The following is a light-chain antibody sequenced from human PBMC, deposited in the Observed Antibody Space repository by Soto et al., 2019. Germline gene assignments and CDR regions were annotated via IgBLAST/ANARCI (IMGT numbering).Light chain of an antibody. J-gene: IGLJ3*02. V-gene: IGLV4-69*01. CDR1: SGHTRYA. CDR3: QTWGTGIQV. Sequence: QLVLTQSPSASASLGASVNLTCTLSSGHTRYAIAWHQQLPEKGPRFLMHLNSDGSHTKGDGIPDRSSGSSSGAERYLTISSLQSEDEADYYCQTWGTGIQVFGGGTKVTVL. CDR2: LNSDGSH.